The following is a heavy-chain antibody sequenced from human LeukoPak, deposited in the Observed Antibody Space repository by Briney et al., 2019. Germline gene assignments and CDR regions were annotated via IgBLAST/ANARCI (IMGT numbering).Heavy chain of an antibody. D-gene: IGHD1-26*01. J-gene: IGHJ4*02. CDR2: IIPIFGTA. V-gene: IGHV1-69*05. CDR3: ARSTKWELAFFDY. Sequence: ASVKVSCKASGGTFSSYAISWVRQAPGQGLEWMGGIIPIFGTANYAQKFQGRVTITTDESTSTAYLQWSSLKASDTAMYYCARSTKWELAFFDYWGQGTLVTVSS. CDR1: GGTFSSYA.